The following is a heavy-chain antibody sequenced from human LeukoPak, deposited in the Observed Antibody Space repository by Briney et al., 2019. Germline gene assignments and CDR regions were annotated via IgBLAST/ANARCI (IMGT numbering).Heavy chain of an antibody. CDR1: GFTFSNYS. D-gene: IGHD5-12*01. V-gene: IGHV3-21*01. Sequence: GGSLRLSCAASGFTFSNYSLNWVRQAPGKGLEWVSSISSGSSDIYYADSVKGRFTISRDNAKNSLYLQMNSLRAEDTAVYYCARESGYDIDFDYWGQGTLVTVSS. CDR3: ARESGYDIDFDY. J-gene: IGHJ4*02. CDR2: ISSGSSDI.